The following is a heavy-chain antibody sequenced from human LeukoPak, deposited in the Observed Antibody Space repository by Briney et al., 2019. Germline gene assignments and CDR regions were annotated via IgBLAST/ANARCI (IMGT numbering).Heavy chain of an antibody. D-gene: IGHD3-22*01. CDR1: GFTFSSYA. Sequence: GGSLRLSCAASGFTFSSYAMHWVRQAPGKGLEWVAVISYDGSNKYYADSVKGRFTISRDNSKNTLYLQMNSLRAEDTAVYYCARQNYYDSSGYYNPPSDYWGQGTLVTVSS. J-gene: IGHJ4*02. CDR3: ARQNYYDSSGYYNPPSDY. V-gene: IGHV3-30-3*01. CDR2: ISYDGSNK.